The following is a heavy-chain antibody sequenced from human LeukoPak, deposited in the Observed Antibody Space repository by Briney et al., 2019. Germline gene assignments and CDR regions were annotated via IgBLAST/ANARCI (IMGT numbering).Heavy chain of an antibody. D-gene: IGHD6-6*01. CDR2: IYNSGGT. CDR1: GDSTSSYY. Sequence: SETLSLTCTVSGDSTSSYYWSWIRQPPGKGLEWIGYIYNSGGTNYNPSLKSRVTISVDSSKNQLSLNLTSVTAADTAVHYCVRGPMGALYSSSDAFDFWGQGIMVTVSS. CDR3: VRGPMGALYSSSDAFDF. V-gene: IGHV4-59*01. J-gene: IGHJ3*01.